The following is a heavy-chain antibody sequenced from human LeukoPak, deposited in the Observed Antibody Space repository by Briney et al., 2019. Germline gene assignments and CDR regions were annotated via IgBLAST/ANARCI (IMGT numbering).Heavy chain of an antibody. V-gene: IGHV3-48*03. CDR3: ARVMITFGGVIDS. CDR1: GFTFSSYE. D-gene: IGHD3-16*01. CDR2: ISSSGSTI. Sequence: PGGSLRLSCAASGFTFSSYEMNWVRQAPGKGREWVSYISSSGSTIYYAFSVKGPFTISRANAKNSLYLQMNSLRAEDTAVYYCARVMITFGGVIDSWGQGTLVTVSS. J-gene: IGHJ4*02.